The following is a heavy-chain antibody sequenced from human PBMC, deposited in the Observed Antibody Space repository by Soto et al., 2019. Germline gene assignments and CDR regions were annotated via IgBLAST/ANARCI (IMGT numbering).Heavy chain of an antibody. CDR3: VRATLSWGHYYFRGLDV. D-gene: IGHD3-22*01. CDR1: GFMFGTYW. V-gene: IGHV3-7*01. J-gene: IGHJ6*02. Sequence: GGSLRLSCAATGFMFGTYWMSWVRQAPGKGLEWVANIKHDGNEKYYADSVKGRFTVSRDNVKNFLHLQMSSLRGDDTGVYFCVRATLSWGHYYFRGLDVWGQGTTVTISS. CDR2: IKHDGNEK.